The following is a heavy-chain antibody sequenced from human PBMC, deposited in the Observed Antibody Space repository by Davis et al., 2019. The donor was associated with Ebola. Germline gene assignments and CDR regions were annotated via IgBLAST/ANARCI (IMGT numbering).Heavy chain of an antibody. J-gene: IGHJ4*02. Sequence: PSETLSLTCTVSGGSISSYYWSWIRQPPGKGLEWIGYIYYSGSTNYNPSLKSRVTISVDTSKNQFSLKLSSVTAADTAVYYCALRITIFGVVRYWGQGTLVTVSS. CDR2: IYYSGST. V-gene: IGHV4-59*12. CDR3: ALRITIFGVVRY. D-gene: IGHD3-3*01. CDR1: GGSISSYY.